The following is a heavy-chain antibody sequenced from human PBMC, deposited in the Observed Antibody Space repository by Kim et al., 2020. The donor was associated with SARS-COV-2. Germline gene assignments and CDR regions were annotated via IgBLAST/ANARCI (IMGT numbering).Heavy chain of an antibody. D-gene: IGHD2-15*01. Sequence: ASVKVSCKASGYTFTSYYMHWVRQAPGQGLEWMGIINPSGGSTSYAQKFQGRVTMTRDTSTSTVYMELSSLRSEDTAVYYCARDSSYSTAPDYCSGGSCYYYYYYGMDVWGQGTTVTVSS. CDR1: GYTFTSYY. J-gene: IGHJ6*02. V-gene: IGHV1-46*01. CDR2: INPSGGST. CDR3: ARDSSYSTAPDYCSGGSCYYYYYYGMDV.